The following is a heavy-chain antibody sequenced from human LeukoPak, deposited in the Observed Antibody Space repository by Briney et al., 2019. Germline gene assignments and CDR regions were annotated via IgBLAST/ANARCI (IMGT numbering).Heavy chain of an antibody. CDR3: VRSGYYSYFDD. D-gene: IGHD3-22*01. Sequence: GGSLRLSCVASGFTLSNYWIHWVRQAPGKGLVWVSRILRDGSGTDYVDSVKGRFTISRDTAKNTVYLEMNSLRADDTAVYYCVRSGYYSYFDDWGQRTLVTVSS. J-gene: IGHJ4*02. CDR1: GFTLSNYW. V-gene: IGHV3-74*01. CDR2: ILRDGSGT.